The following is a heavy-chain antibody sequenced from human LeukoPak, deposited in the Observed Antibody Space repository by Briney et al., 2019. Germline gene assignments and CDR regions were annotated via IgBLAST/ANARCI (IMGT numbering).Heavy chain of an antibody. V-gene: IGHV4-34*01. CDR2: INHSGST. D-gene: IGHD6-19*01. CDR3: ARLQWLVSYYYYGMDV. Sequence: SETLSLTCAVYGGSFSGYHWSWIRQPPGKGLEWIGEINHSGSTNYNPSLKSRVTISVDTSKNQFSLKLSSVTAADTAVYYCARLQWLVSYYYYGMDVWGQGTTVTVSS. CDR1: GGSFSGYH. J-gene: IGHJ6*02.